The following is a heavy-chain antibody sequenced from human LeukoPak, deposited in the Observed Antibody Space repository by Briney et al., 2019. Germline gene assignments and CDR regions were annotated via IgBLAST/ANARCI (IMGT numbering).Heavy chain of an antibody. Sequence: GGSLGLSRAASGFTFDDYAMHWVRQAPGEGLEWVSGNSWNSGSIGYADSVKGRFTISRDNAKNSLYLQMNSLRAEDTALYYCAKDFKAITMIADWDAFDIWGQGTMVTVSS. CDR1: GFTFDDYA. V-gene: IGHV3-9*01. D-gene: IGHD3-22*01. J-gene: IGHJ3*02. CDR3: AKDFKAITMIADWDAFDI. CDR2: NSWNSGSI.